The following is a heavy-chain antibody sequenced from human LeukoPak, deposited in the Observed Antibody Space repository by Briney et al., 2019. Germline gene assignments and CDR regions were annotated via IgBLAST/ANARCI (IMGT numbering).Heavy chain of an antibody. D-gene: IGHD2-2*02. CDR3: ARAIIPSRQDYYYYGMDV. V-gene: IGHV1-69*13. CDR2: IIPIFGTA. CDR1: GGTFSSYA. J-gene: IGHJ6*02. Sequence: ASVKVSCKASGGTFSSYAISWVRQAPGQGLEWMGGIIPIFGTANYAQKFQGRVTITADESTSTAYMELSSLRSEDTAVYYCARAIIPSRQDYYYYGMDVWGQGTTVTVSS.